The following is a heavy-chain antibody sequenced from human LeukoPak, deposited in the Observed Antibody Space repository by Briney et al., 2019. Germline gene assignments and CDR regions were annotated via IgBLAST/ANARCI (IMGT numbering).Heavy chain of an antibody. Sequence: SETLSLTCAVYGGSFSGDYWSWIRQPPGKGLEWIGEINHSGSTIYNPSLKSRVTISVDTSKNQFSLNLNSVTAADTAVYYCARGGSSCTNGVCYTVEGVFYPRYFDYWGQGTLVTVSS. D-gene: IGHD2-8*01. CDR3: ARGGSSCTNGVCYTVEGVFYPRYFDY. J-gene: IGHJ4*02. CDR2: INHSGST. CDR1: GGSFSGDY. V-gene: IGHV4-34*01.